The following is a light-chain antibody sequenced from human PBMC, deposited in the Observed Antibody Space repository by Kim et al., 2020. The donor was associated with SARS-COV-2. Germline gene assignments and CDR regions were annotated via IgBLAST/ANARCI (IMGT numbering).Light chain of an antibody. V-gene: IGKV1-5*03. CDR1: QNIGSW. CDR2: KAS. CDR3: QQYNSLWT. J-gene: IGKJ1*01. Sequence: SASVGARVNITCRASQNIGSWLAWYQQKPGKAPKLLIYKASTLENGVPSRFSGSGSGTEFTLTISSLQPDDFASYYCQQYNSLWTFGQGTKVDIK.